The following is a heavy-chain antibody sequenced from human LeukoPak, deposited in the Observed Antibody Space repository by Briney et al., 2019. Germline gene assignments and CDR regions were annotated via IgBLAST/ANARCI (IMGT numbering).Heavy chain of an antibody. Sequence: GASVKVSCKASGGTFISYAISWVRQAPGQGLEWMGGIIPIFGTANYAQRFQGRVTITADESTSTAYMELSSLRSEDTAVYYCASGRFGELYPFVYWGQGTLVTVSS. V-gene: IGHV1-69*13. J-gene: IGHJ4*02. CDR1: GGTFISYA. D-gene: IGHD3-10*01. CDR2: IIPIFGTA. CDR3: ASGRFGELYPFVY.